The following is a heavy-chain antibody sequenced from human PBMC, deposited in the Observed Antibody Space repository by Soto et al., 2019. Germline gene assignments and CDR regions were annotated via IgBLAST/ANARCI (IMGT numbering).Heavy chain of an antibody. CDR3: AREKRANGYFDY. Sequence: EVQLVESGGGLVQTGGSLRLSCAASGFTFSAYWMSWVRQAPGKGLEWVANIKQAGSEKYYVDSVNGRFIISRDDDKNSLFLQVNSLRVEDTDVYYCAREKRANGYFDYWGQGTLVTVSS. CDR2: IKQAGSEK. J-gene: IGHJ4*02. CDR1: GFTFSAYW. D-gene: IGHD6-25*01. V-gene: IGHV3-7*01.